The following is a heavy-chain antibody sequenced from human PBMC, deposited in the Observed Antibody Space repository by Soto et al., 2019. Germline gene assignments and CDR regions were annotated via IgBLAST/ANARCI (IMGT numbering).Heavy chain of an antibody. J-gene: IGHJ3*02. CDR2: IYYSGST. Sequence: QVQLQESGPGLVKPSQTLSLTCTVSGGSISSGGYYWSWIRQHPGKGLEWIGYIYYSGSTYYNPSLKSRVTISVDTSKNQFSLKLSFVTAADTAVYYCAREDALGYGSGKNDAFDIWGQGTMVTVSS. V-gene: IGHV4-31*03. CDR3: AREDALGYGSGKNDAFDI. D-gene: IGHD3-10*01. CDR1: GGSISSGGYY.